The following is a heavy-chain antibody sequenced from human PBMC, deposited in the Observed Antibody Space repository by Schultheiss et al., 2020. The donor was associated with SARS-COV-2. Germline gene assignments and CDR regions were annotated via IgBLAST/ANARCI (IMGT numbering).Heavy chain of an antibody. CDR2: ISYDGSNK. V-gene: IGHV3-30*04. J-gene: IGHJ4*02. CDR3: ARDHYNS. D-gene: IGHD4-11*01. CDR1: GFTFNTYA. Sequence: GGSLRLSCAASGFTFNTYAMHWVRQAPGKGLEWVAVISYDGSNKYYADSVKGRFTISRDNSKNTLYLQMNSLRAEDTAVYYCARDHYNSWGQGTLVTVSS.